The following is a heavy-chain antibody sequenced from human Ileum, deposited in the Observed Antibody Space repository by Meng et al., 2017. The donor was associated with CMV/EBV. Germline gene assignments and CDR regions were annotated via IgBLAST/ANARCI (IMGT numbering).Heavy chain of an antibody. Sequence: QVTLTESGPTLFTPTQTLTLTCTFSGFSLSASGVGVGWIRQPPGKALEWLALIYWDDDKRYSPSLKSRLTITKDTSNNQVVLIMTNMDPVDTATYYCAHSSDYYDSSGELDYWGQGTLVTVSS. V-gene: IGHV2-5*02. CDR1: GFSLSASGVG. CDR3: AHSSDYYDSSGELDY. J-gene: IGHJ4*02. D-gene: IGHD3-22*01. CDR2: IYWDDDK.